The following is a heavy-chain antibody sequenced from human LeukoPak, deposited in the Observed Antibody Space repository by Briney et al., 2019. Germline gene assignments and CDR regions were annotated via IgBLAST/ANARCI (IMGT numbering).Heavy chain of an antibody. Sequence: ASVKVSCKAYGYTFTGYYVHWVGRPPGQGLEGMDGSTPNSGGTNYAQKFQGRVTMTRDTSISTAYMELSGLRSDDTAVYYCARVPCLSATCSPINWFDPWGQGTLVTVSS. CDR2: STPNSGGT. J-gene: IGHJ5*02. CDR3: ARVPCLSATCSPINWFDP. V-gene: IGHV1-2*02. CDR1: GYTFTGYY. D-gene: IGHD2-2*01.